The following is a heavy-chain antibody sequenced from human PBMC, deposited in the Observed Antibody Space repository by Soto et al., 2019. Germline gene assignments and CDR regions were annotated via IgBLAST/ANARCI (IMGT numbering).Heavy chain of an antibody. Sequence: QVQLVQSGAEVKKPGASVKVSCKASGYTFTSYGISWVRQAPGQGLEWMGRISVYNGKTNYAQKLQGRVTITTDTCRSTAYMELRSLRSDDTAVYYWAMVVGALGHWFDTWGQGPRVHVSS. CDR2: ISVYNGKT. V-gene: IGHV1-18*01. D-gene: IGHD2-21*01. CDR1: GYTFTSYG. J-gene: IGHJ5*02. CDR3: AMVVGALGHWFDT.